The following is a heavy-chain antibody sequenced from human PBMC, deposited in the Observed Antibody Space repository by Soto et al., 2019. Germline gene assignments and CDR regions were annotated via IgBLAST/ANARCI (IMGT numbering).Heavy chain of an antibody. CDR3: ARGVYDYWSGYYAGSGLDV. V-gene: IGHV4-59*13. CDR1: GDSMSPFY. Sequence: QVPLQESGPGLVKPSETLSLTCTVSGDSMSPFYWNWIRQSPGKGLEWIGYIYYSGNTNYNPSLKSRVAISVDTSKNQFYLKLSSVTAADTAVYYCARGVYDYWSGYYAGSGLDVWGQGTKVTVSS. CDR2: IYYSGNT. J-gene: IGHJ6*02. D-gene: IGHD3-3*01.